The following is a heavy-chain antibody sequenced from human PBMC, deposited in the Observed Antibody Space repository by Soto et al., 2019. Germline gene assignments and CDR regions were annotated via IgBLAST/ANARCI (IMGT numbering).Heavy chain of an antibody. CDR3: ARYGSGSSEWFDP. J-gene: IGHJ5*02. CDR2: IYYSGST. Sequence: PSETLSLACTVSGGSMSSYYWSWIRQPPGKGLEWIAYIYYSGSTIYNPSLKSRVTISVDTSKNQFSLKLSSVTAADTAVYYCARYGSGSSEWFDPWGQGTLVTVS. V-gene: IGHV4-59*01. CDR1: GGSMSSYY. D-gene: IGHD3-10*01.